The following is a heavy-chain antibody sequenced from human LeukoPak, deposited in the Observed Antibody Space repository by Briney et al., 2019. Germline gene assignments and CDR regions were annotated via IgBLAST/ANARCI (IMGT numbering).Heavy chain of an antibody. CDR1: GGSISSHY. Sequence: SETLSLTCTISGGSISSHYWSWLRQSPGKGLEWIGNIYYRGSTNYTPSLKSRVTMSVDTPKNQFSLKLTSVTAADTAVYYCARWGFGETWFDPWGQGTLVTVSS. J-gene: IGHJ5*02. V-gene: IGHV4-59*11. D-gene: IGHD3-10*01. CDR2: IYYRGST. CDR3: ARWGFGETWFDP.